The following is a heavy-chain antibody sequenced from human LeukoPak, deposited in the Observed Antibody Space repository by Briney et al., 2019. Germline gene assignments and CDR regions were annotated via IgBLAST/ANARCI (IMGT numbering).Heavy chain of an antibody. CDR1: GFTFSSYS. D-gene: IGHD6-13*01. CDR2: IRYDGSNK. J-gene: IGHJ4*02. Sequence: PGGSLRLSCAASGFTFSSYSMHWVRQAPGKGLEWVAFIRYDGSNKYYADSVKGRFTISRDNSKNTLYLQMNSLRAEDTAVYYCAKPIGADSSSWYYLDYWGQGTLVTVSS. V-gene: IGHV3-30*02. CDR3: AKPIGADSSSWYYLDY.